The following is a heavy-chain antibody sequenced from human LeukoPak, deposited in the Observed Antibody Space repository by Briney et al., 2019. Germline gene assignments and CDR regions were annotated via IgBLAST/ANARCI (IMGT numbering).Heavy chain of an antibody. CDR1: GFTFSGSA. V-gene: IGHV3-73*01. CDR2: IRSKANSYAT. CDR3: TRHPDDYDYAWGSYRQYYFDY. Sequence: GGSLKLSCAASGFTFSGSAMHWVRQASGKGLEWVGRIRSKANSYATAYAASVKGRFTISRDDSKNTAYLQMNSLKTEDTAVYYCTRHPDDYDYAWGSYRQYYFDYWGQGTLVTVSS. J-gene: IGHJ4*02. D-gene: IGHD3-16*02.